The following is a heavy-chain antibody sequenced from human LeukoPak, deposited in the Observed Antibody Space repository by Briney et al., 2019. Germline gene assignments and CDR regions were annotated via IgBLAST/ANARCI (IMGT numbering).Heavy chain of an antibody. CDR1: GYSFTNYW. J-gene: IGHJ3*02. CDR2: IYPGDSDT. Sequence: GESLKISCKGSGYSFTNYWIGWVRQMPGKGLEWMTIIYPGDSDTRYSPSFQGQVTISADKSINTAYLQWSSLKASDSAMYYCARQKYSSGLDAFDIWGQGTMVIVSS. D-gene: IGHD5-18*01. CDR3: ARQKYSSGLDAFDI. V-gene: IGHV5-51*01.